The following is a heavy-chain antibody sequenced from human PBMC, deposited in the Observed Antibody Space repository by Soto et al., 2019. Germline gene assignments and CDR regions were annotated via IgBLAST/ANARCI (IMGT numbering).Heavy chain of an antibody. CDR3: ARVGYYGSGSYFDKYYYYGMDV. CDR2: INHSGST. D-gene: IGHD3-10*01. V-gene: IGHV4-34*01. CDR1: GGSFCSYY. J-gene: IGHJ6*02. Sequence: PSETLYLSRSVCGGSFCSYYWSWIRQPPGKGLEWIGEINHSGSTNYNPSLKSRVTISVDTSKNRFSLKLSSVTAADTAVYYCARVGYYGSGSYFDKYYYYGMDVWGQGTTVTVSS.